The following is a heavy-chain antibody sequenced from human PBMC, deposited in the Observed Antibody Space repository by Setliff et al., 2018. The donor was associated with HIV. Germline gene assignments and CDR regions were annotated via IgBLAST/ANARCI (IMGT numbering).Heavy chain of an antibody. CDR1: GYSFTSYW. V-gene: IGHV5-10-1*01. Sequence: GESLKISCKGSGYSFTSYWISWVRQMPGKGLEWMGRIDPSNSNTNYSPSFQGHVTISIDKSVSSAHLQWSSLKASDTAMYYCARHKNGAYSLDSWGQGTLVTVSS. CDR2: IDPSNSNT. CDR3: ARHKNGAYSLDS. D-gene: IGHD4-17*01. J-gene: IGHJ4*02.